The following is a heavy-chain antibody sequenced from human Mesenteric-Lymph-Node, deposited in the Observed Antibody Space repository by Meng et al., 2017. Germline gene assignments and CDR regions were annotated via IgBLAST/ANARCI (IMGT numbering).Heavy chain of an antibody. V-gene: IGHV3-30*04. Sequence: GESLKISCAASGFTFSSYAMSWVRQAPGKGLEWVAVISYDGSNKYYADSVKGRFTISRDNSKNTLYLQMNSLRAEDTAVYYCARATGYSYGYFLDYWGQGTLVTVSS. CDR2: ISYDGSNK. D-gene: IGHD5-18*01. CDR1: GFTFSSYA. CDR3: ARATGYSYGYFLDY. J-gene: IGHJ4*02.